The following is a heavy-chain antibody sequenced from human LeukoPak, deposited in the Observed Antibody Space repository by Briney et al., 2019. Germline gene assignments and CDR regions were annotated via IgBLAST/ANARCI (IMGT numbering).Heavy chain of an antibody. CDR1: GFTFSNHA. CDR2: INQDGSEK. J-gene: IGHJ5*01. Sequence: GGSLRLSCAASGFTFSNHAMSWVRQAPGKGLEWVANINQDGSEKYYLESVRGRFTISRDNTKNSLYLQMNSLRAEDTAVYYCAGKRFESWGQGTLVTVSS. CDR3: AGKRFES. V-gene: IGHV3-7*03.